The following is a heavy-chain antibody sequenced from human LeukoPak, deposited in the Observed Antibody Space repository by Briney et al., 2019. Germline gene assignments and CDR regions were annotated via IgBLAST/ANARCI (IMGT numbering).Heavy chain of an antibody. Sequence: GGSLRLSCAASGSTFTTYEMNWVRQAPGKGLEWLSYISANGDTIYYADSVKGRFTISRDNGRKSLYLQMNSLRVEDTGIYYCVSAYGGLLDYWGQGTLVTVSS. V-gene: IGHV3-48*03. CDR3: VSAYGGLLDY. D-gene: IGHD3-16*01. CDR2: ISANGDTI. J-gene: IGHJ4*02. CDR1: GSTFTTYE.